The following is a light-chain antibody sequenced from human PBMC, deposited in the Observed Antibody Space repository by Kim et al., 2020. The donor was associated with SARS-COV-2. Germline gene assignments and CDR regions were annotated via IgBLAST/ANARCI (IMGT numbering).Light chain of an antibody. CDR1: QDIHRY. Sequence: DIQMTQSPSSLTASVGDTVTVTCRASQDIHRYVNWYQQKPGKAPNLLIYAASNLQSRVPSRFSGSGLGTDFTLTIDGLQREDFATYFCQQSYSNPLTFGGGTKVDIK. J-gene: IGKJ4*01. V-gene: IGKV1-39*01. CDR2: AAS. CDR3: QQSYSNPLT.